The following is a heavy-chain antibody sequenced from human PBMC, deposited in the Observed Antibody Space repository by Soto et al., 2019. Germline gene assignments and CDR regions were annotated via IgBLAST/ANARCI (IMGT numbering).Heavy chain of an antibody. CDR1: GYTFTSYD. D-gene: IGHD3-16*01. CDR2: MHPNSGNT. V-gene: IGHV1-8*01. CDR3: ARERTRGGDP. J-gene: IGHJ5*02. Sequence: QVHLVQSGAEVRKPGASVKVSCKASGYTFTSYDINWVRQATGQGLEWMGWMHPNSGNTAYAQKFQDRVSMTRNTSISTAHMELSSLRSEDTAVYYCARERTRGGDPWGQGTLVTVSS.